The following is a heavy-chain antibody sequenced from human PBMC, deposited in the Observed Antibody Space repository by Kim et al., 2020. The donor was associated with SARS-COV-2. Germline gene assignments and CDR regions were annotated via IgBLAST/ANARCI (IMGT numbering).Heavy chain of an antibody. CDR3: ARHGGGYSYGYDLYYFDY. Sequence: KGRFTISRDNSKNTLYLQMNSLRAEDTAVYYCARHGGGYSYGYDLYYFDYWGQGTLVTVSS. J-gene: IGHJ4*02. D-gene: IGHD5-18*01. V-gene: IGHV3-30*01.